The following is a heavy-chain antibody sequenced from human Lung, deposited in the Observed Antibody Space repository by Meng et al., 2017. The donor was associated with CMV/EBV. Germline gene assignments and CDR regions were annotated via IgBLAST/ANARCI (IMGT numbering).Heavy chain of an antibody. V-gene: IGHV1-69*05. J-gene: IGHJ6*02. Sequence: PVKVSCKASGGNFGTYAISWVRQAPGQGLEWMGGIIPIFGTASFAQKFQGRVTITTDESTAYMELSSLRSEDAAVYYCARTRYDSSGYDAYYYYAMDVWGQGTTVTVSS. CDR2: IIPIFGTA. D-gene: IGHD3-22*01. CDR1: GGNFGTYA. CDR3: ARTRYDSSGYDAYYYYAMDV.